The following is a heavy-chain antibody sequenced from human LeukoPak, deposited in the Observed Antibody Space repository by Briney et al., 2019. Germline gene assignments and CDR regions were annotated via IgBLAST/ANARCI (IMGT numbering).Heavy chain of an antibody. D-gene: IGHD4-11*01. J-gene: IGHJ6*02. CDR2: INHSGST. CDR3: ARVWPTVTPLGYRGSQNYYGMDV. Sequence: SETLSLTCAVYGGSFSGYYWSWIRQPPGKGLEWIGEINHSGSTNYNPSLKSRVTISVDTSKNQFSLKLSSVTAADTAVYYCARVWPTVTPLGYRGSQNYYGMDVWGQGTTVTVSS. V-gene: IGHV4-34*01. CDR1: GGSFSGYY.